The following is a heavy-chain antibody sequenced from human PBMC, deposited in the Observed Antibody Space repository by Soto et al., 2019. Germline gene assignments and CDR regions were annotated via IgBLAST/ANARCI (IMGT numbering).Heavy chain of an antibody. J-gene: IGHJ6*03. CDR3: SRQASDFWSGKPQYYMDV. CDR1: GFTFSGSA. D-gene: IGHD3-3*01. CDR2: IRSKGNNYAT. V-gene: IGHV3-73*01. Sequence: EVQLVESGGGLVQPGGSLKLSCAAYGFTFSGSALHWVRQASGKGREWVGRIRSKGNNYATAYGASLKGRFTISRDDSKNTAYLQMNSLNTEDTAVYYGSRQASDFWSGKPQYYMDVWGKGTTVTVSS.